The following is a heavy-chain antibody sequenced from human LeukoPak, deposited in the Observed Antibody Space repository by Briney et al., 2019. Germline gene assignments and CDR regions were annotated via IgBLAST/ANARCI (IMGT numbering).Heavy chain of an antibody. J-gene: IGHJ5*02. D-gene: IGHD3-3*01. CDR1: GDSVSSNSAA. CDR2: TYYRSKWYN. V-gene: IGHV6-1*01. CDR3: ARSEYDFWSGYRNWFDP. Sequence: SQTLSLTCAISGDSVSSNSAAWNWIRQSPSRGLEWLGRTYYRSKWYNDYAVSVKSRITINPDTSKNQFSLQLSSVTAADTAVYYCARSEYDFWSGYRNWFDPWGQGTLVTVSS.